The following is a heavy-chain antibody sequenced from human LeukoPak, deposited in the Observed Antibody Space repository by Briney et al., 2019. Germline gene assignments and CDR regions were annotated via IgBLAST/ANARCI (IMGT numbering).Heavy chain of an antibody. CDR2: ISPTGGST. CDR1: GYTFTNNW. V-gene: IGHV1-46*01. J-gene: IGHJ3*02. D-gene: IGHD3-22*01. CDR3: ARVFRTMTDAFDI. Sequence: GASVKVSCKAFGYTFTNNWMHWVRQAPGQGPEWMGLISPTGGSTAYAQKFQGRVTLTRDMSTSTDYLELSSLRSEDTAVYYCARVFRTMTDAFDIWGQGTMVTVSS.